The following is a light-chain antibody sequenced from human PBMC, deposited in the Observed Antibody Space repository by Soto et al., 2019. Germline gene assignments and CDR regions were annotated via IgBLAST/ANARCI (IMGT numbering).Light chain of an antibody. CDR2: GAS. Sequence: EIVLTQSPGTQSLSPGERATLSCRASQSVSSSYLAWYQQQPGQAPRLLIYGASSRATGIPDRFSGSGSGTDCTLTISRLEPEDVAVYYCQQYGSSPITLGQGTRLEIK. V-gene: IGKV3-20*01. CDR3: QQYGSSPIT. J-gene: IGKJ5*01. CDR1: QSVSSSY.